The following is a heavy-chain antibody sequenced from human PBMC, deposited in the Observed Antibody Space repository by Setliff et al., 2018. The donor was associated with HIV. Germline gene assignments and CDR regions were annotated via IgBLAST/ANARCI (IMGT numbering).Heavy chain of an antibody. CDR2: ISSSGSTI. Sequence: GGSLRLSCAASGFTFSSYEMNWVRQAPGKGLEWVSYISSSGSTIYYADSVKGRFTISRDNAKNSLYLQMNSLRAEDTAVYFCASTGLLLPRFGASYYYYGMDGWGQGTTVTVSS. D-gene: IGHD3-10*01. J-gene: IGHJ6*02. CDR3: ASTGLLLPRFGASYYYYGMDG. CDR1: GFTFSSYE. V-gene: IGHV3-48*03.